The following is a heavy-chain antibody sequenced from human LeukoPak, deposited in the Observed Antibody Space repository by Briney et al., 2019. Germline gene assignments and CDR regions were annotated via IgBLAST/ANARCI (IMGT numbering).Heavy chain of an antibody. J-gene: IGHJ3*02. CDR2: IYYSVST. CDR1: GGSISSSSYY. Sequence: PSETLSLTCTVSGGSISSSSYYWGWIRQPPGKGLEWIGSIYYSVSTYYNPSLKSRVTISLDTSKNQFSLRLSSVTAADTAVYYCARHRLARGRLTAFDIWGQGTMVTVSS. V-gene: IGHV4-39*01. D-gene: IGHD3-10*01. CDR3: ARHRLARGRLTAFDI.